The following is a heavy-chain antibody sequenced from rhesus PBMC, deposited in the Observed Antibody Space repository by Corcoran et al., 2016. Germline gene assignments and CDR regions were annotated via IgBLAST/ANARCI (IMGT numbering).Heavy chain of an antibody. V-gene: IGHV4-65*01. CDR1: GGSLSSSAW. D-gene: IGHD6-43*01. CDR3: ARHPVAAATSY. Sequence: QVQLQESGPGLVKPSETLSLTFAVSGGSLSSSAWWSWIRQPPGKGLEWIGYISGRSGSTYYNPSLKSRVTISTDTSKNQFSRKLSSVTAADTAVYYCARHPVAAATSYWGQGVLVTVSS. CDR2: ISGRSGST. J-gene: IGHJ4*01.